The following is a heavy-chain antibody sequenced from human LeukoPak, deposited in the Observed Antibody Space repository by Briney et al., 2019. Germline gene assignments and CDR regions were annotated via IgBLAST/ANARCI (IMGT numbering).Heavy chain of an antibody. CDR1: GFTFSNYV. D-gene: IGHD1-1*01. V-gene: IGHV3-23*01. CDR3: ANEYRKGDI. Sequence: GGSLRLSCAASGFTFSNYVMSWVRQAPGKGLEWVSAISGSGGNTYYADSVKGRFTISRDSSKNTLYLQMNSLRAEDAAVYYCANEYRKGDIWGQGTMVTVSS. J-gene: IGHJ3*02. CDR2: ISGSGGNT.